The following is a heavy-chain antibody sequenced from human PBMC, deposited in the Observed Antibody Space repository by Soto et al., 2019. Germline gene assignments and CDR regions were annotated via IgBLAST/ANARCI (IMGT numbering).Heavy chain of an antibody. J-gene: IGHJ4*02. D-gene: IGHD2-2*01. Sequence: SETLSLTCTVSCGSISSGGSYWGWIRQPPGKGLEWIGYIYYSGNTILNASLRSRVTLSVDTSKNQFSLNLSSVTAADTAVYYCVRYCSTTKCPFDYWGQGALVTVSS. CDR1: CGSISSGGSY. CDR3: VRYCSTTKCPFDY. CDR2: IYYSGNT. V-gene: IGHV4-30-4*01.